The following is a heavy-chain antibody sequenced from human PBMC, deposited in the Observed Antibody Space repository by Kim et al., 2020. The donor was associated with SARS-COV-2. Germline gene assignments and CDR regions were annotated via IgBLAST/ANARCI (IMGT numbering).Heavy chain of an antibody. CDR3: ARGGYGYYGSGCYYSRPNYYYMDV. D-gene: IGHD3-10*01. J-gene: IGHJ6*03. CDR2: INHSGST. V-gene: IGHV4-34*01. CDR1: GGSFSGSY. Sequence: SETLSLTCAVYGGSFSGSYWSWIRQPPAKGLEWIGEINHSGSTNYNPSLTSRVTISVDTSKNQFSLKLSSVTAADTAVYYCARGGYGYYGSGCYYSRPNYYYMDVWGKGTTVTVSS.